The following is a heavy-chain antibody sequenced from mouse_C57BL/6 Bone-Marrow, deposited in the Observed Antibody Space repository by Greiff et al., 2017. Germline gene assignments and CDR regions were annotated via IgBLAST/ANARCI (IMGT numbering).Heavy chain of an antibody. CDR3: ATYGSSVVVLVFDV. CDR1: GYTFTSYG. J-gene: IGHJ1*03. V-gene: IGHV1-81*01. CDR2: IYPRSGNT. Sequence: QVQLQQSGAELARPGASVKLSCKASGYTFTSYGISWVKQRTGQGLEWIGEIYPRSGNTYYNEKFKGKATLTADKSSSTAYMELRSLTSEDSAVYFGATYGSSVVVLVFDVWGTGTTVTVSS. D-gene: IGHD1-1*01.